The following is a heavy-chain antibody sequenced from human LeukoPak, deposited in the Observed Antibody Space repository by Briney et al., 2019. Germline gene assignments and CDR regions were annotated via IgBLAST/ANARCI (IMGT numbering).Heavy chain of an antibody. CDR3: ARELITMVRGVIGY. V-gene: IGHV3-21*01. J-gene: IGHJ4*02. Sequence: GGSLRLSCAASGFTFSSYSMNWVRQAPGKGLEWVSSISSSSSYIYYADSVKGRFTISRDNAKNSLYLQMNSLRAEDTAVYYCARELITMVRGVIGYWGQGTLVTVSS. CDR1: GFTFSSYS. D-gene: IGHD3-10*01. CDR2: ISSSSSYI.